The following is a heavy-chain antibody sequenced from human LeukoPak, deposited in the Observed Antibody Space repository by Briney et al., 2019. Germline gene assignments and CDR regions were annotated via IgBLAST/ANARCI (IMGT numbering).Heavy chain of an antibody. J-gene: IGHJ4*02. D-gene: IGHD4-11*01. CDR2: MNHSGST. CDR1: GGSFSGYY. Sequence: SETLSLTCAVYGGSFSGYYWSWIRQPAGKGLEWIGEMNHSGSTNYNPSLKSRVTISVDTSKNQFSLKLSSVTAADTAVYYCARLARYSNYFVPNYHYFDYWGQGTLVTVSS. CDR3: ARLARYSNYFVPNYHYFDY. V-gene: IGHV4-34*01.